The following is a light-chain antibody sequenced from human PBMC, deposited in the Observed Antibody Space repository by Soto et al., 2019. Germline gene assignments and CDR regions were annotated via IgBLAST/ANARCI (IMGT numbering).Light chain of an antibody. V-gene: IGKV3-11*01. CDR2: DAS. CDR1: QSVSSY. J-gene: IGKJ4*01. CDR3: QQRSNWPSLT. Sequence: IVLTQSPATLSFSPLKIATFSCRASQSVSSYLAWYQQKPGQAPRLLIYDASNRATGIPARFSGSGSGTDFTLTISSLEPEDFAVYYCQQRSNWPSLTFGGGTKVDIK.